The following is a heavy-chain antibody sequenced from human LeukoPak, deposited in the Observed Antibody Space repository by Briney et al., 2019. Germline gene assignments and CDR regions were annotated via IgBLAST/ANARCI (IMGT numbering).Heavy chain of an antibody. V-gene: IGHV3-48*02. CDR2: MSSDTRTI. J-gene: IGHJ4*02. CDR3: VRSVEGNFDY. Sequence: GGSLRLSCAASGFTFSIYSMNWVRQAPGKGLEWVSYMSSDTRTIYYADSVRGRFTISRDNAKNSLYLQMNSLRDDDMAIYYCVRSVEGNFDYWGQGTLVTVSS. CDR1: GFTFSIYS.